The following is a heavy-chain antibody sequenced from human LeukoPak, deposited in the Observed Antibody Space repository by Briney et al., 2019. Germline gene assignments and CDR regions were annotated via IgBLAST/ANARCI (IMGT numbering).Heavy chain of an antibody. D-gene: IGHD3-16*01. J-gene: IGHJ3*02. CDR1: GFTVSSSD. V-gene: IGHV3-13*05. Sequence: GRSLRLSCSASGFTVSSSDMHWARQATGKGLEWGSSIGTAGDPYYPGSVKGRFTISRENAKNSLYLQMNSLRAGDTAVYYCAREGGGSAFDIWGQGTMVTVSS. CDR3: AREGGGSAFDI. CDR2: IGTAGDP.